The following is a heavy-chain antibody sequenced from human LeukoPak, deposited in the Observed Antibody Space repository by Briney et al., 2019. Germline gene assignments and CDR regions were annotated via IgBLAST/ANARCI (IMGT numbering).Heavy chain of an antibody. CDR3: ARTPTYYYGSGSYLPWYFDL. CDR1: GFTFSSYW. J-gene: IGHJ2*01. V-gene: IGHV3-21*01. CDR2: ISSTSSYI. D-gene: IGHD3-10*01. Sequence: GGSLRLSCAASGFTFSSYWMNWVRQAPGKGLEWVSSISSTSSYIYYADSVKGRFTISRDNAKNSLYLQMNSLRAEDTAVYYCARTPTYYYGSGSYLPWYFDLWGRGTLVTVSS.